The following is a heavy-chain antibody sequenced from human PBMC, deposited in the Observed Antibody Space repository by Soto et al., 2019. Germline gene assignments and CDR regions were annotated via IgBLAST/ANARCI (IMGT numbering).Heavy chain of an antibody. J-gene: IGHJ6*02. CDR1: GYTFTNYC. CDR3: AASIFYYGMDV. Sequence: GESLKISCKGSGYTFTNYCIGWVLQMPGKGLEWMGIIYPGDSDTKYNPSFQGQVTISADKSITTTYLRWTSLKASDTAIYYCAASIFYYGMDVWGQGTTVTVSS. V-gene: IGHV5-51*01. CDR2: IYPGDSDT.